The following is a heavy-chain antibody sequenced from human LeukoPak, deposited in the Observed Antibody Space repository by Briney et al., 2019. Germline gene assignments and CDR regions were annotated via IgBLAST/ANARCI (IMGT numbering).Heavy chain of an antibody. V-gene: IGHV4-61*01. CDR2: IYYSGST. D-gene: IGHD3-10*01. Sequence: SGTLSLTCTVSGGSISSSSYYWSWIRQPPGKGLEWIGYIYYSGSTNYNPSLKSRVTISVDTSKNQFSLKLSSVTAADTAVYYCARGGSGSYPNWFDPWGQGTLVTVSS. CDR1: GGSISSSSYY. J-gene: IGHJ5*02. CDR3: ARGGSGSYPNWFDP.